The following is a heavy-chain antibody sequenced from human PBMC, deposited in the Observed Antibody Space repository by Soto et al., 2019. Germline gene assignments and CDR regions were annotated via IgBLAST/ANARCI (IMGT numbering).Heavy chain of an antibody. D-gene: IGHD3-10*01. V-gene: IGHV1-69*02. J-gene: IGHJ3*02. CDR2: IIPILGIA. Sequence: QVQLVQSGAEVKKPGSSVKVSCKASGGTFSSYTISWVRQAPGQGLEWMGRIIPILGIANYAQKFQGRVTITADKSTSTAYMELSSLRSEDTAVYYCARGLNGENASDIWGQGTMVTVSS. CDR1: GGTFSSYT. CDR3: ARGLNGENASDI.